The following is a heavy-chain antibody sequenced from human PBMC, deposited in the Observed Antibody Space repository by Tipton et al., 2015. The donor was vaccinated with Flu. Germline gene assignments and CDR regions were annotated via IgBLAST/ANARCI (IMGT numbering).Heavy chain of an antibody. V-gene: IGHV4-38-2*01. CDR2: LYRTGST. CDR1: GDSISSDFY. D-gene: IGHD4-11*01. J-gene: IGHJ5*02. Sequence: TLSLTCAVSGDSISSDFYWAWLRQFPGKGLEWIGTLYRTGSTIYNPSLKSRVTISIDTSKNQFSLNMRSVTAADMAVYYCARRDYSSYVSDPKSWFDPWGQGTLVAVSS. CDR3: ARRDYSSYVSDPKSWFDP.